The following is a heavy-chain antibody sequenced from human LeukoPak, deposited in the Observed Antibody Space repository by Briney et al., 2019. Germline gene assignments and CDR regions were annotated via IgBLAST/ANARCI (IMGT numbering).Heavy chain of an antibody. J-gene: IGHJ4*02. Sequence: PGGSLRLSCAASGFTFSSYEMNWVRQAPGKGLEWVSYISSSGSTIYYADSVKGRFTISRDNAKNSLYLQMNSLRAEDTAVYYCAKRMSGSYYPEYWGQGTLVTVSS. D-gene: IGHD1-26*01. CDR3: AKRMSGSYYPEY. V-gene: IGHV3-48*03. CDR1: GFTFSSYE. CDR2: ISSSGSTI.